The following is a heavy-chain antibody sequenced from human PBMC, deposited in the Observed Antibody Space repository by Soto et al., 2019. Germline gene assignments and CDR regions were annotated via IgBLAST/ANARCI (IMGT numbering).Heavy chain of an antibody. D-gene: IGHD3-3*01. V-gene: IGHV4-30-4*01. CDR1: GASVTSGDYY. CDR2: MHDSGTT. CDR3: ARGGLYDLWSGLFD. Sequence: SETLSLTCSVSGASVTSGDYYWNWIRQTPGTGLEWLGYMHDSGTTSYNPSLKSRVTISRDTSKHQFSLKLTSVSAADTAVYFCARGGLYDLWSGLFDWGQGIRVTVSS. J-gene: IGHJ4*02.